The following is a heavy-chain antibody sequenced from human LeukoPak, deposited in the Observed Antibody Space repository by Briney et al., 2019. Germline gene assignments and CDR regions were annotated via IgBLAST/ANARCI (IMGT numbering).Heavy chain of an antibody. CDR2: IYGGGST. Sequence: SGGSLRLSCAASGCTVSINYMSWVRQAPGKGLEWVSVIYGGGSTYYADSVKGRFTISRDNSKNTLNLQMNSLRAEDTAVYYCATDYNVRVYGDPLYFDYWGQGTLVTVSS. CDR1: GCTVSINY. V-gene: IGHV3-66*01. D-gene: IGHD4-17*01. CDR3: ATDYNVRVYGDPLYFDY. J-gene: IGHJ4*02.